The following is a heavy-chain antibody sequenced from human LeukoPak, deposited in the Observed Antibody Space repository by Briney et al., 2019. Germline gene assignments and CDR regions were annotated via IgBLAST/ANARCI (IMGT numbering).Heavy chain of an antibody. CDR3: ARSSGWPYATREPPSV. CDR2: IYYSGST. Sequence: SETLSLTCTVSGGSISSYYWSWIRQPPGKGLEWIGVIYYSGSTKYNPSLKSRVTISVDTSKNQFSLRLSSVTAADTAVYYCARSSGWPYATREPPSVWGQGTLVTVSS. CDR1: GGSISSYY. V-gene: IGHV4-59*01. D-gene: IGHD6-19*01. J-gene: IGHJ4*02.